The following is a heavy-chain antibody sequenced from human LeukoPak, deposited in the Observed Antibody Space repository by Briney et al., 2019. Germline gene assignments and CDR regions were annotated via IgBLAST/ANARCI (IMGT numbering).Heavy chain of an antibody. CDR2: INHSGST. CDR3: GLAVLRFLEWLGPFDY. D-gene: IGHD3-3*01. V-gene: IGHV4-34*01. Sequence: SETLSLTCAVYGGSFSGYYWSWIRQPPGKGLEWIGEINHSGSTNYNPSLKSRVTISVDTSKNQFSLKLSSVTAADTAVYYCGLAVLRFLEWLGPFDYWGQGTLVTVSS. J-gene: IGHJ4*02. CDR1: GGSFSGYY.